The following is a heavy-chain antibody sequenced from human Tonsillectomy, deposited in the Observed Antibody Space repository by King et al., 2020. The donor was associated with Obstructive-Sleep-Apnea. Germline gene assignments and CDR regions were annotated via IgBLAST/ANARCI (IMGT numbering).Heavy chain of an antibody. D-gene: IGHD3-10*01. CDR2: ISYDGGNK. CDR3: ARGAYYGSGTYSDY. CDR1: GFSFSNYA. J-gene: IGHJ4*02. Sequence: VQLVESGGGVVQPEKSLRLSCAASGFSFSNYAMHWVRQAPGKGLDWVALISYDGGNKYHADSVKGRFTISRDNSKNTLYLQMNSLRPEDTAVYFCARGAYYGSGTYSDYWGQGTLVTVSS. V-gene: IGHV3-30-3*01.